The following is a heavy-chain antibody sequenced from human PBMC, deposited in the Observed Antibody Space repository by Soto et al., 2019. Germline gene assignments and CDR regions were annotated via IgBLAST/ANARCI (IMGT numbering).Heavy chain of an antibody. D-gene: IGHD2-15*01. CDR2: IYYSGST. V-gene: IGHV4-30-4*01. CDR3: ARDIRGYCSGGSCYSNWFDP. CDR1: GGSISSGDYY. Sequence: KPSETLSLTCTVSGGSISSGDYYWSWIRQPPGKGLEWIGYIYYSGSTYYNPSLKSRVTISVDTSKNQFSLKLSSVTAADTAAYYCARDIRGYCSGGSCYSNWFDPWGQGTLVTVSS. J-gene: IGHJ5*02.